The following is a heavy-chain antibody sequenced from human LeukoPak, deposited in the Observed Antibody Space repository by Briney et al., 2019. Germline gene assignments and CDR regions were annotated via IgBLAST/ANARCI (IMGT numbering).Heavy chain of an antibody. D-gene: IGHD3-3*01. Sequence: SETLSLTCTVSGGSVSSGSYYWSWIRQPLGKGLEWIGYIYYSGSTNYNPSLKSRVTISVDTSKNQFSLKLSSVTAADTAVYYCASSKRITIFGVVMPYYYYGMDVWGQGTTVTVSS. V-gene: IGHV4-61*01. CDR3: ASSKRITIFGVVMPYYYYGMDV. CDR1: GGSVSSGSYY. CDR2: IYYSGST. J-gene: IGHJ6*02.